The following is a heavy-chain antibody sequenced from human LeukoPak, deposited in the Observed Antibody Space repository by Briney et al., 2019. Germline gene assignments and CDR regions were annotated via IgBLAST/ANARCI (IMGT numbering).Heavy chain of an antibody. CDR3: ARGVGGSYRYDY. Sequence: SETLSLTCAVYGGSFSGYYWSWIRQPPGKGLEWIGEINHSGSTNYNPSLKSRVTITVDRSKNQFSLKLSSVTAADTAAYYCARGVGGSYRYDYWGQGTLVTVSS. CDR2: INHSGST. V-gene: IGHV4-34*01. J-gene: IGHJ4*02. CDR1: GGSFSGYY. D-gene: IGHD1-26*01.